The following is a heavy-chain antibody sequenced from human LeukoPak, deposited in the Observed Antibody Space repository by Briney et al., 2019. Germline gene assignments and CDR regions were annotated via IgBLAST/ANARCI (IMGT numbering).Heavy chain of an antibody. CDR1: GFTFSSYA. V-gene: IGHV3-23*01. CDR3: AYMRGLYYGIDY. Sequence: GGSLSLSGAASGFTFSSYAMTGVGRPPGKGLEWVSSISGSDGSTYYADSVKGRFTISRDNSKNTLYLQMNSLRAEDTAVYYCAYMRGLYYGIDYWGQGTLVTVSS. J-gene: IGHJ4*02. D-gene: IGHD3-10*01. CDR2: ISGSDGST.